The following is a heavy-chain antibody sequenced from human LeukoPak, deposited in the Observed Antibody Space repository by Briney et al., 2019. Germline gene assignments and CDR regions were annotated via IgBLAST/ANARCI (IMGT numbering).Heavy chain of an antibody. D-gene: IGHD3-3*01. CDR1: GYTFTSKF. J-gene: IGHJ4*02. CDR3: ARVGGGNYDFWSGYPFDY. V-gene: IGHV1-46*01. CDR2: INPSAGST. Sequence: ASVKVSCKASGYTFTSKFIHWVRQAPGQGLEWMGIINPSAGSTNFPQKFQGRVTVTRDTSISTAYMELSRLRSDDTAVYYCARVGGGNYDFWSGYPFDYWGQGTLVTVSS.